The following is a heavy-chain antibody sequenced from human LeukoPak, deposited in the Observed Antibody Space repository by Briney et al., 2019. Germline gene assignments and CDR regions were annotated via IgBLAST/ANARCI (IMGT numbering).Heavy chain of an antibody. CDR3: ARGGIGDYDFWSGYHNWFDP. V-gene: IGHV1-8*03. Sequence: ASVKVSCKASGYTFTSYDINWVRQATRQGLEWMGWMNPNSGNTGYAQKFQGRVTITRNTSISTAYMELSSLRSEDTAVYYCARGGIGDYDFWSGYHNWFDPWGQGTLVTVSS. J-gene: IGHJ5*02. CDR2: MNPNSGNT. CDR1: GYTFTSYD. D-gene: IGHD3-3*01.